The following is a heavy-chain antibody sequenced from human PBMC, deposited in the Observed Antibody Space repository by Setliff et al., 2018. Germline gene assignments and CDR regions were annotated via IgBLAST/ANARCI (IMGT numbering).Heavy chain of an antibody. D-gene: IGHD3-22*01. J-gene: IGHJ4*02. CDR2: FDPEDGET. CDR3: ATLAFTYYYDSSGYYPHDY. CDR1: GYTLTELS. V-gene: IGHV1-24*01. Sequence: ASVKVSCKVSGYTLTELSMHWVRQAPGKGLEWMGGFDPEDGETIYAQKFQGRVTMTEDTSTGTAYMELSSLRSEDTAVYYCATLAFTYYYDSSGYYPHDYWGQGTLVTVS.